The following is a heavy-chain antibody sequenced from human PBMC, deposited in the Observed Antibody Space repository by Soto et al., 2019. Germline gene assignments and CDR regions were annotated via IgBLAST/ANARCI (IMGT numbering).Heavy chain of an antibody. Sequence: PGGSLRLSCAASGFTVSSNYMSWVRQAPGKGLEWVSVIYSGGSTYYADSVKGRFNISRHNSKNTLYLQMNSLRAEDTAVYYCARGVRYVTAYYYMDVWGKGTTVTVSS. J-gene: IGHJ6*03. CDR3: ARGVRYVTAYYYMDV. D-gene: IGHD3-16*01. CDR1: GFTVSSNY. V-gene: IGHV3-53*04. CDR2: IYSGGST.